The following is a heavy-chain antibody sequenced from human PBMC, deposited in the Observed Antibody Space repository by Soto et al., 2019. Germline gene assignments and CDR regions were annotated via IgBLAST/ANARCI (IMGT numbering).Heavy chain of an antibody. D-gene: IGHD3-3*01. J-gene: IGHJ6*02. CDR3: ARPRYETSYYYGMDV. Sequence: GGSLRLSCAASGFTFSSYAMHWVRQAPGKGLEWVAVVSYDGSNKNYADSVKGRFTISRDNSKNTLYVQMNSLRAEDTAVYYCARPRYETSYYYGMDVWGQGTTVTVSS. CDR2: VSYDGSNK. V-gene: IGHV3-30*04. CDR1: GFTFSSYA.